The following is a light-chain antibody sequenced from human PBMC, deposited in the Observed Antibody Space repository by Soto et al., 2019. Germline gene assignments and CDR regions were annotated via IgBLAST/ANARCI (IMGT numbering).Light chain of an antibody. CDR1: QSISSY. CDR3: QQSYSTPFT. Sequence: DIQMTQSPSSLSASVGDRVTITCRASQSISSYLNWYQQKPGKAPKLLIYAASSLQSGVPSRFSGSGSGTDVTLPISSLHPEDFATYYCQQSYSTPFTFGPGTKVYIK. J-gene: IGKJ3*01. V-gene: IGKV1-39*01. CDR2: AAS.